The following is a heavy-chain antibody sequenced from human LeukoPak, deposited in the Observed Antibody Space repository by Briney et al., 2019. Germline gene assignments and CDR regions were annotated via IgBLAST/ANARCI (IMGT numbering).Heavy chain of an antibody. D-gene: IGHD3-10*01. CDR1: GFTFSNYV. Sequence: GGSLRLSCAASGFTFSNYVIHWVRQAPGKGLEWVAFIRYDGSNKYYADSVKGRFTISRDNSKNTLYLQMNSLRAEDTAVYYCAKDRERDYYASGSPQYYMDVWLRGTTVTVSS. CDR2: IRYDGSNK. V-gene: IGHV3-30*02. J-gene: IGHJ6*03. CDR3: AKDRERDYYASGSPQYYMDV.